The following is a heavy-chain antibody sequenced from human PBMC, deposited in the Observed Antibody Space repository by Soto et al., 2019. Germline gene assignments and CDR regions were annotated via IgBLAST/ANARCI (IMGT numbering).Heavy chain of an antibody. V-gene: IGHV3-23*01. CDR2: ISASGGST. Sequence: GGSLRLSCAASGFTFNNYAMSWVRQAPGKGLEWVSGISASGGSTYYADSVRGRFTISRDNSKNTLYLQMNSLRAEDTAVYYCANSVGATEAFDIWGQGTMVTVSS. J-gene: IGHJ3*02. CDR3: ANSVGATEAFDI. CDR1: GFTFNNYA. D-gene: IGHD1-26*01.